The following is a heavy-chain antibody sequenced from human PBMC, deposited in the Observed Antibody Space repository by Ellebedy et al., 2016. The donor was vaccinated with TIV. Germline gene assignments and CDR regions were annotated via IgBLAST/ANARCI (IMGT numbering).Heavy chain of an antibody. V-gene: IGHV3-48*04. CDR1: GFTFSNYD. D-gene: IGHD3-10*01. CDR2: ISSGSSII. CDR3: AGGSGSLGGY. Sequence: GGSLRLXXATSGFTFSNYDMNWVRQAPGKGLEWVSFISSGSSIISYADSVKGRFTISRDNAKNSLYLQMNSLRAEDTAVYYCAGGSGSLGGYWGQGTLVTVSS. J-gene: IGHJ4*02.